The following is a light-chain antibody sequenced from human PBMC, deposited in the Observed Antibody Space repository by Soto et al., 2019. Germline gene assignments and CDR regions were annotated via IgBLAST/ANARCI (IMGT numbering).Light chain of an antibody. CDR1: SSDVGGYNY. V-gene: IGLV2-8*01. CDR3: SSYAGSNNLV. CDR2: EVS. Sequence: QSALTQPPSASGSPGQSVTISCTGTSSDVGGYNYVSWYQQHPGKAPKLMIYEVSKRPSGVPDRFSGSKSGNTAXLTVSGLQAEDEADYYCSSYAGSNNLVFGTGTKLTVL. J-gene: IGLJ1*01.